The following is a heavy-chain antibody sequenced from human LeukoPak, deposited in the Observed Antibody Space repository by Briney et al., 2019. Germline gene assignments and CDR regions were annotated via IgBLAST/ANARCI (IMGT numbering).Heavy chain of an antibody. V-gene: IGHV3-66*04. CDR1: GFSVSSNY. J-gene: IGHJ4*02. CDR2: IYSGGDT. CDR3: ARLYSHTGDY. D-gene: IGHD5-18*01. Sequence: GGSLRLSCAASGFSVSSNYMSWVRQAPGKELEWVSVIYSGGDTHYADSVKGRFTISRDNSKDTLYLQMNSLRAEDTAVYYCARLYSHTGDYWGQGTLVTVSS.